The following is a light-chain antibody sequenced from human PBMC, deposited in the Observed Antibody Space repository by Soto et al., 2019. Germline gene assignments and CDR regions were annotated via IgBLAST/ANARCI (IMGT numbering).Light chain of an antibody. Sequence: EIVLTQSPATLSLSPGERATLSCRASQSVGNNLAWYQQKPGQAPRLLIHGASIRATSIPARFSGSGSGTDFTLTISSLQSEDFAIYYCQQCDSWPRTFGQGTKVDIK. CDR2: GAS. V-gene: IGKV3-15*01. J-gene: IGKJ1*01. CDR3: QQCDSWPRT. CDR1: QSVGNN.